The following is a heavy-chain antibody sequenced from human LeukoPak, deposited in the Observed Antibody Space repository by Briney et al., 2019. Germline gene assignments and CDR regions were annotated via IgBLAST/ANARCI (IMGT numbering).Heavy chain of an antibody. J-gene: IGHJ5*02. V-gene: IGHV1-2*06. Sequence: ASVKVSCKASGYTFTSYGISWVRQAPGQGLEWMGRINPNSGGTNYAQKFQGGVTMTRDTSISTAYMELSRLRSDDTAVYYCAKEITMIVVALYPWGQGTLVTVSS. CDR1: GYTFTSYG. CDR2: INPNSGGT. CDR3: AKEITMIVVALYP. D-gene: IGHD3-22*01.